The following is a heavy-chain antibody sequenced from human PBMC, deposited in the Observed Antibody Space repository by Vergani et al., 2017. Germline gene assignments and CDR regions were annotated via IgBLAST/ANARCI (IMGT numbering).Heavy chain of an antibody. D-gene: IGHD3-22*01. CDR2: IFSNDEK. V-gene: IGHV2-26*01. CDR3: ARSSAFSYYYDLLPFDY. J-gene: IGHJ4*02. Sequence: QVTLQESGPVLVKPTETLTLTCTVSGFSLSNARMGVSWIRQPPGKALEWLSHIFSNDEKSYSTSLKSRLTISKDTSKSQVVLTMTNMDPVDTATYYCARSSAFSYYYDLLPFDYWGQGTLVTVSS. CDR1: GFSLSNARMG.